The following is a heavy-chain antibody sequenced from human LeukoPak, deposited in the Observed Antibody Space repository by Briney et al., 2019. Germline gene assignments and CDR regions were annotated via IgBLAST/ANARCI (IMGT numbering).Heavy chain of an antibody. CDR3: ASTLLAMTTVTPYFDY. CDR2: VSGSGGTP. Sequence: PGGSLRLSCAASGFTFTSYAMSWVRQAPGKGLEWVSAVSGSGGTPCYADSVKGRFTISRDNSKNTLYLQMNSLRAEDTAVYYCASTLLAMTTVTPYFDYWGQGTLVTVSS. D-gene: IGHD4-17*01. J-gene: IGHJ4*02. CDR1: GFTFTSYA. V-gene: IGHV3-23*01.